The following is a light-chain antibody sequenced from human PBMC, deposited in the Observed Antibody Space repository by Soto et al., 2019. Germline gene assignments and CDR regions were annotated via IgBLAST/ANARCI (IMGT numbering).Light chain of an antibody. CDR1: QSIDSY. V-gene: IGKV1-39*01. CDR2: AES. J-gene: IGKJ1*01. Sequence: ASQSIDSYLNWYQQRPGKAPKLLIYAESSLHSGVPSRFSGSGSGTHYTLTISSLQPEDFATYYCLQTYSTPRTFGQGTKV. CDR3: LQTYSTPRT.